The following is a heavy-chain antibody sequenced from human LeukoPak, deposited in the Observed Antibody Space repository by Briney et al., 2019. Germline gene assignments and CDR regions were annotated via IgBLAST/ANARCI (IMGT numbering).Heavy chain of an antibody. D-gene: IGHD5-18*01. CDR1: GFSFSNYW. Sequence: PGGSLRLSCVASGFSFSNYWMHWVRQAPAKRPVWVSRINSEGSDTAYADSVKGRFTISRDNVKSTLFLQMSSLRADDTAVYYCARDLDSSGYDVWGQGTLVTVSS. V-gene: IGHV3-74*01. J-gene: IGHJ4*02. CDR3: ARDLDSSGYDV. CDR2: INSEGSDT.